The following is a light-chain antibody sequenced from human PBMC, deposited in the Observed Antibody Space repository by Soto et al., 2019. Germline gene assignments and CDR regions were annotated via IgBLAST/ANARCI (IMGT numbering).Light chain of an antibody. CDR3: QQLNSYPLT. Sequence: DVPLPQSPSSPPASVGGRVTITCRSSQGISSYLAWYQQKPGKAPKLLIYAASTLQSGVPSRFSGSGSGTDFTLTISSLQPEDFATYYCQQLNSYPLTFGGGTKVDIK. CDR2: AAS. J-gene: IGKJ4*01. CDR1: QGISSY. V-gene: IGKV1-9*01.